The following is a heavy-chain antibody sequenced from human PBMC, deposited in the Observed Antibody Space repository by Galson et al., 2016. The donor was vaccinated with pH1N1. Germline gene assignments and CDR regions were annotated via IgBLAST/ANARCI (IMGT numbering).Heavy chain of an antibody. CDR1: GFGFGTYG. CDR2: MQAYNGRT. CDR3: AGGYYYDSSGYYPSH. Sequence: SVKVSCKASGFGFGTYGISWVRQAPGQGLEWLGWMQAYNGRTDYQQKFQGRVTLTRDRATSSFYLEVRSLRSDDTAVYHCAGGYYYDSSGYYPSHWGQGTVVTVSP. D-gene: IGHD3-22*01. V-gene: IGHV1-18*04. J-gene: IGHJ3*01.